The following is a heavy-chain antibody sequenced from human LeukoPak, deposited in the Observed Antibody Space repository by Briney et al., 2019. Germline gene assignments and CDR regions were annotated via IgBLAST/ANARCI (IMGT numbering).Heavy chain of an antibody. D-gene: IGHD3-22*01. V-gene: IGHV3-23*01. CDR1: GFTFSSYA. CDR3: AKFLGYYDSSGYYVDY. Sequence: GGSLRLSCAASGFTFSSYAMSWVRQAPGKGLEWVSAISGSGGSTYYADSVKGRFTISRDNSKNTLYLQMNSLRAEDTAVYYCAKFLGYYDSSGYYVDYWGQGTLVTVSS. J-gene: IGHJ4*02. CDR2: ISGSGGST.